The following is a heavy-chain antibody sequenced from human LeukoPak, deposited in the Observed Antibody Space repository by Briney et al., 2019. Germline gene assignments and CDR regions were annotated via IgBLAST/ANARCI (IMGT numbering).Heavy chain of an antibody. CDR3: ARFRTWGDKAFDY. V-gene: IGHV3-48*01. CDR2: IGTTSGAV. Sequence: GGSLRLSCAASGFTFNAFGVNWVRQAPGKGLEWVSYIGTTSGAVYYADSVKGRFTISRDSAKNSLYLQMNSLRAEDTAVYYCARFRTWGDKAFDYWGQGTLVTVSS. CDR1: GFTFNAFG. D-gene: IGHD2-21*02. J-gene: IGHJ4*02.